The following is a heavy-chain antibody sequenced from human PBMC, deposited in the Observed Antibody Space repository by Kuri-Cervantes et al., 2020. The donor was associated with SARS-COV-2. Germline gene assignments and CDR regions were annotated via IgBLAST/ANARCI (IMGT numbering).Heavy chain of an antibody. CDR1: GFTFSSYW. J-gene: IGHJ6*02. CDR2: IWYDGSNK. CDR3: ARDGGSVTIFGVVINYYYGMDV. D-gene: IGHD3-3*01. Sequence: GESLKISCAATGFTFSSYWMHWVRQAPGKGLEWVAVIWYDGSNKYYADSVKGRFTISRDNSKNTLYLQMNSLRAEDTAVYYCARDGGSVTIFGVVINYYYGMDVWGQGTTVTVSS. V-gene: IGHV3-33*08.